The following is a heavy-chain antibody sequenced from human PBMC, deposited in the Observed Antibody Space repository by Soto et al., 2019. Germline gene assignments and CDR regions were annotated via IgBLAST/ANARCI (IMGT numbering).Heavy chain of an antibody. J-gene: IGHJ4*02. V-gene: IGHV4-34*01. D-gene: IGHD4-17*01. CDR1: GGSFSGYY. Sequence: QVQLQQWGAGLLKPSETLSLTCAVYGGSFSGYYWSWIRQPPGKGREWIGEINHSGSTNYNPSLKSRVTISVDTSKNQFSLKLSSVTAADTAVYYCARLTTVVRKFDYWGQGTLVTVSS. CDR3: ARLTTVVRKFDY. CDR2: INHSGST.